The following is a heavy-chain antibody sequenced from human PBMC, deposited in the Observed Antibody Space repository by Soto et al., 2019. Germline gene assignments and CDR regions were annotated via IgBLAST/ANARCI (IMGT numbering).Heavy chain of an antibody. CDR3: ASLRAAAGTHQLIWFDP. V-gene: IGHV4-30-4*01. Sequence: PSETLSLTCTVSGGSIGSRDYYWSWIRQPPGKGLEWIGYIYYSGSTYHNPSLKSRVTISIDSSKIQFSLNLRSVTAADTAVYYCASLRAAAGTHQLIWFDPWGQGTLVTVSS. CDR1: GGSIGSRDYY. CDR2: IYYSGST. D-gene: IGHD1-7*01. J-gene: IGHJ5*02.